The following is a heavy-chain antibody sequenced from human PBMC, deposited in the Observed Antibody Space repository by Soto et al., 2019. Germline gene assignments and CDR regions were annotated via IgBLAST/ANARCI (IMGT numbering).Heavy chain of an antibody. V-gene: IGHV1-24*01. J-gene: IGHJ5*02. CDR1: GYTLTELS. D-gene: IGHD3-3*01. Sequence: ASVKVSCKVSGYTLTELSMYWVRQAPGKGLEWMGGFDPEDGETIYAQKFQGRVTMTEDTSTDTAYMELSSLRSEDTAVYYCATVWVSIYGLGWFDPWGQGTLVTVSS. CDR3: ATVWVSIYGLGWFDP. CDR2: FDPEDGET.